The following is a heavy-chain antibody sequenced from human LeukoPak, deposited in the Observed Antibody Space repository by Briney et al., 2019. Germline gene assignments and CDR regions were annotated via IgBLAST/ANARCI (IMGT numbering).Heavy chain of an antibody. V-gene: IGHV1-2*02. D-gene: IGHD2-2*01. CDR2: INPNSGGT. CDR3: ARSMDRYQLPSDY. Sequence: GASVKVSCKASGYTFTGYYMHWVRQAPGQGLEWMGWINPNSGGTNYAQKFQGRVTMTRDTSISTAYMELSRLRSDDTAVYYCARSMDRYQLPSDYWGQGTLVTVSS. J-gene: IGHJ4*02. CDR1: GYTFTGYY.